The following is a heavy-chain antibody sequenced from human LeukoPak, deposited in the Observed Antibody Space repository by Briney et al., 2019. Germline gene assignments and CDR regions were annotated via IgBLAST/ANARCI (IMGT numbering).Heavy chain of an antibody. V-gene: IGHV4-34*01. CDR1: GGSFSGYY. Sequence: SETLSLTCAVYGGSFSGYYWSWIRQPPGKGLEWIGEINHSGSTNYNPSLKSRVTISVDASKNQFSLKLSSVTAADTAVYYCASAAAATIDAFDIWGQGTMVTVSS. J-gene: IGHJ3*02. CDR2: INHSGST. D-gene: IGHD6-13*01. CDR3: ASAAAATIDAFDI.